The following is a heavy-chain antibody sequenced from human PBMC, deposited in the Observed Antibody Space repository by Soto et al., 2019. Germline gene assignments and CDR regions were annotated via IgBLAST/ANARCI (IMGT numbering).Heavy chain of an antibody. CDR3: ARGQGIAAADNFDY. V-gene: IGHV3-33*01. J-gene: IGHJ4*02. D-gene: IGHD6-13*01. Sequence: HPGGSLRLSCAASGFTFSSYGMHWVRQAPGKGLEWVAVIWYDGSNKYYADSVKGRFTISRDNSKNTLYLQMNSLRAEDTAVYYCARGQGIAAADNFDYWGQGTLVTVSS. CDR1: GFTFSSYG. CDR2: IWYDGSNK.